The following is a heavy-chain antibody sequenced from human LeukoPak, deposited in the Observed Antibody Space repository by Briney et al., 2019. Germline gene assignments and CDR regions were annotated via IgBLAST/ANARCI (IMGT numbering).Heavy chain of an antibody. CDR2: IYYSGST. Sequence: PSETLSLTCTVSGGSISSSSYYWGWIRQPPGKGLEWIGGIYYSGSTYYNPSLKSRVTISVDTSKNQFSLKLSSVTAADTAVYYCARHKVDKYSSSSRYFDYWGQGTLVTVSS. CDR3: ARHKVDKYSSSSRYFDY. D-gene: IGHD6-6*01. CDR1: GGSISSSSYY. J-gene: IGHJ4*02. V-gene: IGHV4-39*01.